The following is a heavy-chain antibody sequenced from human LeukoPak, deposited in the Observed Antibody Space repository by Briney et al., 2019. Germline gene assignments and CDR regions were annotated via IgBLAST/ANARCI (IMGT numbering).Heavy chain of an antibody. J-gene: IGHJ4*02. Sequence: ASVKVSCKASGYTFTGYYMHWVRQAPGQGLEWMGWINPNSGGTNYAQKLQGRVTMTTDTSTSTAYMELRSLRSDDTAVYYCAREELGESNPGDYWGQGTLVTVSS. D-gene: IGHD3-10*01. CDR3: AREELGESNPGDY. V-gene: IGHV1-2*02. CDR1: GYTFTGYY. CDR2: INPNSGGT.